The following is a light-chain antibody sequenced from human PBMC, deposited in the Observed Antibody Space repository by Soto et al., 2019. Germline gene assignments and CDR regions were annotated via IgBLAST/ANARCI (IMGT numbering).Light chain of an antibody. CDR3: SSYTTISTYV. CDR1: SSDVGGYNY. Sequence: QSALTRPASVSGSAGRSITIACTGTSSDVGGYNYVSWYQQHPGKAPKLMIYDVRNRPSGVSNRFSGSKSVNTASLTISGLQAEDEADYYCSSYTTISTYVFGTGTKVTVL. J-gene: IGLJ1*01. V-gene: IGLV2-14*01. CDR2: DVR.